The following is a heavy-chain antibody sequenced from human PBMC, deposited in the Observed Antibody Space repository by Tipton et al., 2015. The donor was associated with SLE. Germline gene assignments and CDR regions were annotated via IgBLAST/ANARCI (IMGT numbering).Heavy chain of an antibody. Sequence: SLRLSCAASGFTFSSYAMSWVRQAPGKGLEWVSAISGSGGSTYYADSVKGRFTISRDNSKNTLYLQMNSLRAEDTAVYYCAKVGYSSGWYRGDYYYYYMDVWGKGTTVTVSS. J-gene: IGHJ6*03. CDR1: GFTFSSYA. D-gene: IGHD6-19*01. CDR2: ISGSGGST. V-gene: IGHV3-23*01. CDR3: AKVGYSSGWYRGDYYYYYMDV.